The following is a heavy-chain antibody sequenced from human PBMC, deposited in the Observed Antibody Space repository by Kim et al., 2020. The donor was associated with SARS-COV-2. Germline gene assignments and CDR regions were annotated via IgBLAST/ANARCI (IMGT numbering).Heavy chain of an antibody. CDR1: GYTFTSFD. J-gene: IGHJ4*02. Sequence: ASVKVSWWASGYTFTSFDINWERQAPGQGLEWMGWMNPRTGNTGFAQKFQARVTMTRNTSNTTAYMELSSLTSDDTAIYYCARGETFNPWGQGTLVTVSS. D-gene: IGHD3-16*01. CDR2: MNPRTGNT. V-gene: IGHV1-8*01. CDR3: ARGETFNP.